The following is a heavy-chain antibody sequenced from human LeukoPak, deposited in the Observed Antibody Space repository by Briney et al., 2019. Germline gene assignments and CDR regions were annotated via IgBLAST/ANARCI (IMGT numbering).Heavy chain of an antibody. V-gene: IGHV3-7*01. Sequence: GGSLRLTCAASGFTFSNYWMIWVRQAPGKGLEWVASIKQDGSEKQYVGSVRGRFTISRDNAKNVLDLQMNSLTAEDTAVYCCGKDILYFQSGYWGPGTLVTVSS. CDR2: IKQDGSEK. CDR1: GFTFSNYW. D-gene: IGHD2/OR15-2a*01. CDR3: GKDILYFQSGY. J-gene: IGHJ4*02.